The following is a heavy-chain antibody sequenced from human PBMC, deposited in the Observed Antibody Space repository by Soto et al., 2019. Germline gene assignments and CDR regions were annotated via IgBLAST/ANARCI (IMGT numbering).Heavy chain of an antibody. CDR1: GYTFTSYA. CDR2: INAGNGNT. D-gene: IGHD6-13*01. Sequence: ASVKVSCKASGYTFTSYAMHWVRQAPGQRLEWMGWINAGNGNTKYSQKFQDGGTITRDTSASTAYMELSSLRSEDTAVYYCARDGYSSSWTHYYYYLDVWGKGTTVTVSS. V-gene: IGHV1-3*01. CDR3: ARDGYSSSWTHYYYYLDV. J-gene: IGHJ6*03.